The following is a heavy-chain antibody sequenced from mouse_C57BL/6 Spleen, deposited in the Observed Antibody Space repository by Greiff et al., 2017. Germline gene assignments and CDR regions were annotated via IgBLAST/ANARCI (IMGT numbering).Heavy chain of an antibody. CDR2: IYPGDGDT. Sequence: VKVVESGAELVKPGASVKISCKASGYAFSSYWMNWVKQRPGKGLEWIGQIYPGDGDTNYNGKFKGKATLTADKSSSTAYMQLSSLTSEDSAVYFCARRGSTAHYAMDYWGQGTSVTVSS. V-gene: IGHV1-80*01. J-gene: IGHJ4*01. CDR1: GYAFSSYW. CDR3: ARRGSTAHYAMDY.